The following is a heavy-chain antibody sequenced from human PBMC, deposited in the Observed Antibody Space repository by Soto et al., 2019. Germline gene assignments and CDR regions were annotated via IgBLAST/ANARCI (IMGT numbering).Heavy chain of an antibody. CDR1: GXTFTSYG. CDR2: ISAHNRNT. J-gene: IGHJ4*02. V-gene: IGHV1-18*01. Sequence: GASVKVSCKASGXTFTSYGISWVRQAPGQGLEWMGWISAHNRNTNYAQELQGRVTMTTDTSTSTAYMELRSLRSDDTAVYYCARVAPPGDYWGQGTLVTVSS. CDR3: ARVAPPGDY.